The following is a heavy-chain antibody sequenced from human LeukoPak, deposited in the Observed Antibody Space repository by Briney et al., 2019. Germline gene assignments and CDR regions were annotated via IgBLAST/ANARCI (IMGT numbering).Heavy chain of an antibody. Sequence: GGSLRLSCTVSGFTVSSNYMSWVRQAPGKGLEWVSVIYSGGSTYYADSVKGRFTISRDNSKNTLYLQMNRLRAEDTAVYYCAGVSGYNLSFDYWGQGTLVTVSS. CDR1: GFTVSSNY. V-gene: IGHV3-53*01. CDR2: IYSGGST. D-gene: IGHD5-24*01. J-gene: IGHJ4*02. CDR3: AGVSGYNLSFDY.